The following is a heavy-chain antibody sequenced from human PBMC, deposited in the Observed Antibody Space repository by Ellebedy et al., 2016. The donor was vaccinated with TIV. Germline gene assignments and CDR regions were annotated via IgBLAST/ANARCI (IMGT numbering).Heavy chain of an antibody. V-gene: IGHV4-4*07. CDR3: ARAWGYGDYGVDV. Sequence: SETLSLXXTVSGDSISDYYWSWIRQPAGKGLEWLGRTYVNGNTNYNPSLKSRVTISVDTSKNQFSLKLSSVTAADTAVYYCARAWGYGDYGVDVWGQGTTVTVSS. CDR2: TYVNGNT. D-gene: IGHD4-17*01. J-gene: IGHJ6*02. CDR1: GDSISDYY.